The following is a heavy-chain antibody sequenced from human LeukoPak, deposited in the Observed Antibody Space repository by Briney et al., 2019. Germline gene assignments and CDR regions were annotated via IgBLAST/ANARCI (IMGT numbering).Heavy chain of an antibody. D-gene: IGHD6-13*01. Sequence: SETLSLTCTVSGGSISSYYWSWIRQPPGKGLEWIGYIYYSGSTNYNPSLKSRVTISVDTSKNQFSLKLSSVTAADTAVYYCARVAAAGIFDYWGQGTLVTVSS. J-gene: IGHJ4*02. CDR2: IYYSGST. V-gene: IGHV4-59*01. CDR1: GGSISSYY. CDR3: ARVAAAGIFDY.